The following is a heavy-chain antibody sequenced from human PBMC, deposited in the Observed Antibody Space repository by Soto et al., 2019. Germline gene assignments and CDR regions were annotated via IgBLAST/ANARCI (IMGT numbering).Heavy chain of an antibody. Sequence: ASVKVSCKASGYTFTSYGISWVRQAPGQGLEWMGWISAYNGNTNYAQKLQGRVTMTTDTSPSTAYMELRSLRSDDTAVYYCARKPSYDYIWGSYRQPLDAFDIWGQGTMVTVSS. CDR2: ISAYNGNT. D-gene: IGHD3-16*02. J-gene: IGHJ3*02. CDR3: ARKPSYDYIWGSYRQPLDAFDI. V-gene: IGHV1-18*01. CDR1: GYTFTSYG.